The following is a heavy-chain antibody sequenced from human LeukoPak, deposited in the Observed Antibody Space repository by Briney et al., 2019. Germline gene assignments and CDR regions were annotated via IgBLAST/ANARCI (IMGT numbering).Heavy chain of an antibody. J-gene: IGHJ4*02. V-gene: IGHV3-9*03. CDR3: AKGLVGSSIADFFDY. CDR1: GFTFDDYA. CDR2: ISWNSGSI. Sequence: GRSLRLSCAASGFTFDDYAMHWVRQAPGKGLEWVSGISWNSGSIGYADSVKGRFTISRDNAKNSLYLQMNSLRGEDMALYYCAKGLVGSSIADFFDYWDQGILVTVSS. D-gene: IGHD6-6*01.